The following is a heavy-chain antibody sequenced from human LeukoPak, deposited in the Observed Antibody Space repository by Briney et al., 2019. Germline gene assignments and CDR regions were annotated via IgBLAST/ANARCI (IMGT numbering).Heavy chain of an antibody. CDR2: IKQDGSDK. J-gene: IGHJ6*02. CDR3: ASELRGYSGYDPQTYYYYGMDV. CDR1: GFTVSSYE. Sequence: QPGGSLRLSCAASGFTVSSYEMNWVRQAPGRGLEWVANIKQDGSDKYYVDSVKGRFTISRDNAKNSLYLQMNSLRAEDTAVYYCASELRGYSGYDPQTYYYYGMDVWGQGTTVTVSS. D-gene: IGHD5-12*01. V-gene: IGHV3-7*01.